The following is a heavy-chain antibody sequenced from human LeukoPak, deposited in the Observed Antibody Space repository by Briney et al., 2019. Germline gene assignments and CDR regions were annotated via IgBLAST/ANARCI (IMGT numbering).Heavy chain of an antibody. CDR3: ARSRVYCSGGSCYPEYFQH. Sequence: SETLSLTCTASGGSISSSSYYWGWIRQPPGKGLEWIGSIYYSGSTYYNPSLKSRVTISVDTSKNQFSLKLSSVTAADTAVYYCARSRVYCSGGSCYPEYFQHWGQGTLVTVSS. J-gene: IGHJ1*01. CDR2: IYYSGST. V-gene: IGHV4-39*07. D-gene: IGHD2-15*01. CDR1: GGSISSSSYY.